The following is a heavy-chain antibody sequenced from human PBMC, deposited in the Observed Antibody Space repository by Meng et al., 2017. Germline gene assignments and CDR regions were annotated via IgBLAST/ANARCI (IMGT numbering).Heavy chain of an antibody. CDR3: ARGRSGTWPWYFDL. Sequence: QAPLQPLCAGLLKPSEPLSLTCAVYGGSFSGYCWSWFRQPPGKGLAWIGEINHSGSTNYNPSLKSRVTISVDTSKNQFSLKLSSVTAADTAVYYCARGRSGTWPWYFDLWGRGTLVTVSS. D-gene: IGHD1-1*01. CDR2: INHSGST. J-gene: IGHJ2*01. V-gene: IGHV4-34*01. CDR1: GGSFSGYC.